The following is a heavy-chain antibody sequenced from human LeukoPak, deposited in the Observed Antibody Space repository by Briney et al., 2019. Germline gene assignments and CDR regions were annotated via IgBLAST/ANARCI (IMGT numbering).Heavy chain of an antibody. CDR1: GCHFSDYW. CDR3: SRRHYFGSGVTDY. D-gene: IGHD3-10*01. Sequence: RGESLKISCKDSGCHFSDYWIGWARQMPGKGLEWMGIIHPSNSETQYSPSFQGQVTISADTSISTACLQWTSLKASDTAMYYCSRRHYFGSGVTDYWGQGTLVTVSS. J-gene: IGHJ4*02. CDR2: IHPSNSET. V-gene: IGHV5-51*01.